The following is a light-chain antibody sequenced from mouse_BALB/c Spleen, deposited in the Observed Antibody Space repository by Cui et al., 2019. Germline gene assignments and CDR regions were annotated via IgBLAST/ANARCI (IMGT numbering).Light chain of an antibody. CDR2: WAS. V-gene: IGKV6-23*01. Sequence: DIVMTQSHKFMSTSVGDRVSITCKASQDVGTAVAWYQQNPGQSAKLLIYWASTRHTGVPDRVTGSGSGTDFTLTISNVQSEDLADYFCQQYSSYPLTFGSGTKLEIK. J-gene: IGKJ4*01. CDR1: QDVGTA. CDR3: QQYSSYPLT.